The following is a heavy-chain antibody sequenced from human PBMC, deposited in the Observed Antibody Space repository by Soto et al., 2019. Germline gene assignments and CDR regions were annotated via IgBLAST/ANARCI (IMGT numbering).Heavy chain of an antibody. CDR2: INAGNGNT. CDR3: ARDSSGYYTFDY. J-gene: IGHJ4*02. Sequence: ASVKVSCKASGYTFTSYAMHRVRQAPGQRLEWMGWINAGNGNTKYSQKFQGRVTITRDTSASTAYMELSSLRSEDTAVYYCARDSSGYYTFDYWGEGTLVTVSS. CDR1: GYTFTSYA. V-gene: IGHV1-3*01. D-gene: IGHD3-22*01.